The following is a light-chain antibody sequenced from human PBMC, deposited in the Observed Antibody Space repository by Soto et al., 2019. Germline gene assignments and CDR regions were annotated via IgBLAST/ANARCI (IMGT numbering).Light chain of an antibody. CDR3: CSYAGSYTWV. V-gene: IGLV2-11*01. J-gene: IGLJ3*02. Sequence: QSVLTQPRSVSGSPGQSVTISCTGTSSDVGDYNFVSWYQRHPGKAPKLMIYDVSKRPSGVPDRFSGSKSGNTASLTISGLQAEDEADYYCCSYAGSYTWVFGGGTKVTVL. CDR1: SSDVGDYNF. CDR2: DVS.